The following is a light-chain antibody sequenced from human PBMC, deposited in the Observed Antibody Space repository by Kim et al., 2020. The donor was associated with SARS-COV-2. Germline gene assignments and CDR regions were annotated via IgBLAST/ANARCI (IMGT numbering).Light chain of an antibody. J-gene: IGKJ2*01. Sequence: RATINCKSSQSVLSSSNNKTYFAWYQQQPGQHPRLLIYWASTREAAVPDRFSGGGSRTDFTLTISSLQAEDVAVCFCEQYYGTPYTFGQGTKLQI. CDR3: EQYYGTPYT. CDR1: QSVLSSSNNKTY. CDR2: WAS. V-gene: IGKV4-1*01.